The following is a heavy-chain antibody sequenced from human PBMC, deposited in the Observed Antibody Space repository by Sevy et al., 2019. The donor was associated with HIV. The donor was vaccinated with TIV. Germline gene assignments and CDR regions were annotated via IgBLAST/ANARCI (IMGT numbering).Heavy chain of an antibody. CDR3: ARDGYNWIPFDR. CDR2: ISGTGGRT. V-gene: IGHV3-23*01. Sequence: GGSLRLSCVASGFTLNSYAMSWVRQAPGEGLEWISDISGTGGRTNYADSVVGRFTISRDNSKNTLYLQMNSLRAEDTAIYYCARDGYNWIPFDRWGQGTLVTVSS. CDR1: GFTLNSYA. J-gene: IGHJ5*02. D-gene: IGHD1-20*01.